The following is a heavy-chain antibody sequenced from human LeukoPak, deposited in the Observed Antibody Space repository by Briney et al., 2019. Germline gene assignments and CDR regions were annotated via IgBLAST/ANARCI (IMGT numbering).Heavy chain of an antibody. D-gene: IGHD2-2*01. CDR1: GGSVSSGSYY. Sequence: SETLSLTCTVSGGSVSSGSYYWNWIRQPPGKGLEWIGYMFYSGSTNYNPSLKSRVTISVDTSKNQISLKLSSVTAADTAVYYCARGSWGCSSTSCYGWFDPWGQGTLVTVSS. V-gene: IGHV4-61*01. J-gene: IGHJ5*02. CDR2: MFYSGST. CDR3: ARGSWGCSSTSCYGWFDP.